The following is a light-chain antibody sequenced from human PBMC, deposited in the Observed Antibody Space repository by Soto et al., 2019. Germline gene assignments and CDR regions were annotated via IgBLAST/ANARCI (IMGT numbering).Light chain of an antibody. CDR3: QQYNSYPWT. CDR2: KAS. J-gene: IGKJ1*01. Sequence: DIQMTQSPSTLSASVGDRVTITCRASRSITSWLAWYQQKPGKAPKLLIYKASSLESGVPSRFSGSGSGTEFTLTISSLQPDDLATYYCQQYNSYPWTFGQGTKVEIK. CDR1: RSITSW. V-gene: IGKV1-5*03.